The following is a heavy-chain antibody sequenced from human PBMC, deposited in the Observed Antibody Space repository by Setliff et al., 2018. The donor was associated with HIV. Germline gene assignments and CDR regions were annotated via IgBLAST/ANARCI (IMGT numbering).Heavy chain of an antibody. CDR2: IHYSGAT. D-gene: IGHD2-8*01. J-gene: IGHJ3*02. CDR3: ARHSPNVGVRGDAFDI. CDR1: GGSISSHY. V-gene: IGHV4-59*08. Sequence: PSETLSLTCTVSGGSISSHYWIWIRQPPGKGLEWIGYIHYSGATNYNPSLKSRVTISLDTSRTQFSLRLSSVTAADTAVYYCARHSPNVGVRGDAFDIWGQGTGVTVSS.